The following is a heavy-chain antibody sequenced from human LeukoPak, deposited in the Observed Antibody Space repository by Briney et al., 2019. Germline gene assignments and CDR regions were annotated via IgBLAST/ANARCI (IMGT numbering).Heavy chain of an antibody. Sequence: ASVKVSCKSSGYAFTVHGITWVRQAPGQGLEWMGWISPYNGQTKFAQKFQGRVTLTIDTYRSIVYMEVKSLRSDDTAVYYCARDHTGQTFLDAFDIWGQGTMVTVAS. D-gene: IGHD1-1*01. V-gene: IGHV1-18*01. J-gene: IGHJ3*02. CDR2: ISPYNGQT. CDR3: ARDHTGQTFLDAFDI. CDR1: GYAFTVHG.